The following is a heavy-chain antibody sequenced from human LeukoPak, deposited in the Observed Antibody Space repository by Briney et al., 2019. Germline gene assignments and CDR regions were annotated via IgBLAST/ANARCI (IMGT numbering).Heavy chain of an antibody. CDR1: GYTFTTYY. V-gene: IGHV1-46*01. CDR3: ARDYIAAVIPFDY. Sequence: ASVNVSCKASGYTFTTYYMHWVRQAPGQGLEWMGIINPSGGSTTYAQNFQGRVTMTRDTSTSAVYMEVSSLRSEDTAVYYCARDYIAAVIPFDYWGQGTLVTVSS. D-gene: IGHD6-25*01. J-gene: IGHJ4*02. CDR2: INPSGGST.